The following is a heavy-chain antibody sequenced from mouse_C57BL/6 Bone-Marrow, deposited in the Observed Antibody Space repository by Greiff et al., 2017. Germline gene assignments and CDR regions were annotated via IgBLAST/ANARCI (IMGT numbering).Heavy chain of an antibody. CDR3: EMRRQGPTCFDY. CDR2: IHPSDSDT. CDR1: GYTFTSYW. D-gene: IGHD3-2*01. J-gene: IGHJ2*01. Sequence: QVQLKQPGAELVKPGASVKVSCKASGYTFTSYWMHWVKQRPGQGLEWIGRIHPSDSDTNYNQKFKGKATLTVDKSSSTAYMQLSSLTSEDSAVYYGEMRRQGPTCFDYWVQGTTPTVSA. V-gene: IGHV1-74*01.